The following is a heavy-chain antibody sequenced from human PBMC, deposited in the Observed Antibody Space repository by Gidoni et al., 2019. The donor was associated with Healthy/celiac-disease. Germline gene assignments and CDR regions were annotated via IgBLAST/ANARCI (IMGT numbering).Heavy chain of an antibody. J-gene: IGHJ4*02. D-gene: IGHD3-3*01. Sequence: EVQLLESGGGLVQPVGSLRLSCAASGFPFHSYAMSWVRQAPGKGLEWVSAISGSGGSTYYADSVKGRFTISRDNSKNTLYLQMNSLRAEDTAVYYCAKDRLRFLEWLSDYWGQGTLVTVSA. CDR2: ISGSGGST. CDR3: AKDRLRFLEWLSDY. CDR1: GFPFHSYA. V-gene: IGHV3-23*01.